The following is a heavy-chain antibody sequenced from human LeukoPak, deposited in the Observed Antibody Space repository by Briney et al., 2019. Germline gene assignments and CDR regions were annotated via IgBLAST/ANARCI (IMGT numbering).Heavy chain of an antibody. J-gene: IGHJ4*02. D-gene: IGHD3-22*01. CDR3: ARTLSHYDSSGSAFDY. CDR1: GGSISSGGYY. V-gene: IGHV4-30-2*03. Sequence: PSQTLSLTCAVSGGSISSGGYYWGWIRQPPGKGLEWIGSIYHSGGTYYNPSLKSRVTISVDTSKNQFSLKLSSVTAADTAVYYCARTLSHYDSSGSAFDYWGQGTLVTVSS. CDR2: IYHSGGT.